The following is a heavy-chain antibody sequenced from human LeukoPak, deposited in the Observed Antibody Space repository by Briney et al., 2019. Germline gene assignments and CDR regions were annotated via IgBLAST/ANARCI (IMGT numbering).Heavy chain of an antibody. J-gene: IGHJ4*02. CDR3: ARDGVAVAGLDY. D-gene: IGHD6-19*01. CDR1: GFTFSSYS. CDR2: ISSSSSYI. V-gene: IGHV3-21*01. Sequence: GGSLRLSGAASGFTFSSYSMNWVRQAPGKGLEWVSSISSSSSYIYYADSVKGRFTISRDNAKNSLYLQMNSLRAEDTAVYYCARDGVAVAGLDYWGQGTLVTVSS.